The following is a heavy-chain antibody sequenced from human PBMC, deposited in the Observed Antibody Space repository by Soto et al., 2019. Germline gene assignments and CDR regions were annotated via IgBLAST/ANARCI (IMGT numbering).Heavy chain of an antibody. J-gene: IGHJ6*02. CDR2: ISFDGLKT. V-gene: IGHV3-30*18. D-gene: IGHD1-26*01. CDR1: RLTFHRHG. CDR3: AQDRSGSYPFYYGMDV. Sequence: GGSLRLSCAASRLTFHRHGMHWVRQAPGKGLEWEAVISFDGLKTYYTDSVKGRFTISRDNTNTTLFLQMNTLRPENTAVYYCAQDRSGSYPFYYGMDVWGQGTTVTVSS.